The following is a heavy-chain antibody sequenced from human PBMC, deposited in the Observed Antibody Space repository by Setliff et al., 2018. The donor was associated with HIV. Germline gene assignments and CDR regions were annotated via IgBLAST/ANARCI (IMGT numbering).Heavy chain of an antibody. CDR2: INPNSGGT. V-gene: IGHV1-2*02. CDR1: GYSFMSYY. CDR3: ARGVVARKEYYYYYMDV. J-gene: IGHJ6*03. D-gene: IGHD2-15*01. Sequence: ASVKVSCKASGYSFMSYYMHWVRQVPGQGLEWMGWINPNSGGTNYAQKFQGRVTMTRDTSISTAYMELSRLRSDDTAVYYCARGVVARKEYYYYYMDVWGKGTTVTVSS.